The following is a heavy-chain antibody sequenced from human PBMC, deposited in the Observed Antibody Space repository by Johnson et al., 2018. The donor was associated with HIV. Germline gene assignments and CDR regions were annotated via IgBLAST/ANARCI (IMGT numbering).Heavy chain of an antibody. V-gene: IGHV3-15*01. J-gene: IGHJ3*02. CDR3: TTKPYSSSWYGAFDI. Sequence: VQLVESGGGVVQPGTSLRLSCAASGFTFSNAWMSWVRQAPGKGLEWVGRIKSKTDGGTTDYAAPVKGRFTISRDDSKNTLYLQMNSLKTEDTAVYYCTTKPYSSSWYGAFDIWGQGTLVTVSS. D-gene: IGHD6-13*01. CDR1: GFTFSNAW. CDR2: IKSKTDGGTT.